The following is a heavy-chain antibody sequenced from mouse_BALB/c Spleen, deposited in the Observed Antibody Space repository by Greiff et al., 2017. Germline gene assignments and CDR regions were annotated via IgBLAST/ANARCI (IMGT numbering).Heavy chain of an antibody. CDR3: AGSGGNFPFAY. Sequence: VQLQQSAAELVRPGASVKMSCKASGYTFTSYTMHWVKQRPGQGLEWIGYINPSSGYTEYNQKFKDKTTLTADKSSSTAYMQLSSLTSEDSAVYYCAGSGGNFPFAYWGQGTLVTVSA. D-gene: IGHD2-1*01. V-gene: IGHV1-4*02. CDR2: INPSSGYT. J-gene: IGHJ3*01. CDR1: GYTFTSYT.